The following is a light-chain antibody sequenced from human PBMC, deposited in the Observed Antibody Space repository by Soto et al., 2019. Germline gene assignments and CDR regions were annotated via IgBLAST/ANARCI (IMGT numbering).Light chain of an antibody. CDR1: QSISSY. V-gene: IGKV1-39*01. CDR3: QQIYRAPHT. Sequence: DIQMTQSPSSLSASIGDRVAITCRASQSISSYLKWYQQKLGKAPKLLIHATSTLQSGVPSRFSGSGSGTDFTLTIRRLQPEDFATYYCQQIYRAPHTCGQGTKLEIK. J-gene: IGKJ2*01. CDR2: ATS.